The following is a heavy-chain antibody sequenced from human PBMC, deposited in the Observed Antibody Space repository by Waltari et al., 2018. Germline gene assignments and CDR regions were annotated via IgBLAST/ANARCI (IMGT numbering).Heavy chain of an antibody. CDR1: GGSISSSNW. J-gene: IGHJ4*02. D-gene: IGHD3-9*01. Sequence: QVQLQESGPGLVKPSGTLSLTCAVSGGSISSSNWWSWVRQPPGKGLEWIGEIYHSASTNYDPYLQRRVTISVGKSKNQFTLKLSSVTAADTAVYYCASRTYDILTGYDYWGQGTLVTVSS. CDR2: IYHSAST. CDR3: ASRTYDILTGYDY. V-gene: IGHV4-4*02.